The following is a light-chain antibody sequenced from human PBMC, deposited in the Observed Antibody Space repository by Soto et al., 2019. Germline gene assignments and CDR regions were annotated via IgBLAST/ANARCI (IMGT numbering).Light chain of an antibody. CDR2: GAS. Sequence: ELVLTQSPATLSLSPGERATLSCRASQSVSSSYLAWYQQKPGQAPRLLMYGASSRATGIPDRFSGSGSGTEFTLTISRLEPEDFEVYDCQQYGTSPITFGQGTRLEIK. CDR3: QQYGTSPIT. CDR1: QSVSSSY. V-gene: IGKV3-20*01. J-gene: IGKJ5*01.